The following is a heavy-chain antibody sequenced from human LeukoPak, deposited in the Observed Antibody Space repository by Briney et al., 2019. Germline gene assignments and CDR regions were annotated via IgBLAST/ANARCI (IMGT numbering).Heavy chain of an antibody. J-gene: IGHJ4*02. CDR2: IYSGGST. Sequence: GGSLRLSCAASGFTVSSNYMSWVRQAPGKGLEWVSVIYSGGSTYYADSVKGRFTISRDNSKNTLYFQMNSLRAEDTAVYYCAREDYGDYGAFDYWGQGTLVTVSS. CDR3: AREDYGDYGAFDY. CDR1: GFTVSSNY. D-gene: IGHD4-17*01. V-gene: IGHV3-53*01.